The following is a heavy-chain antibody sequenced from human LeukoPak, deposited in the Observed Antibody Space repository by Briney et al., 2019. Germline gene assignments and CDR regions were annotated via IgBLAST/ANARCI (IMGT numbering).Heavy chain of an antibody. V-gene: IGHV3-21*04. D-gene: IGHD3-22*01. CDR1: GFTFSSYS. J-gene: IGHJ3*02. CDR2: ISSSSSYI. Sequence: GGSLRLSCAASGFTFSSYSMNWVRQAPGKGLEWVSSISSSSSYIYYADSVKGRFTISRDNAKNSLYLQMNSLRAEDTAVYYCARDHSSGYYVGGALDIWGQGTMVTVSS. CDR3: ARDHSSGYYVGGALDI.